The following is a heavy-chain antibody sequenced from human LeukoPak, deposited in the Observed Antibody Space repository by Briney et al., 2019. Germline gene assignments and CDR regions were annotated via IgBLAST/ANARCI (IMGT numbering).Heavy chain of an antibody. CDR2: FDPEDGET. CDR3: ATDGPSGRYLQFDY. D-gene: IGHD1-26*01. CDR1: GYTLTELS. Sequence: ASVKVSCKVSGYTLTELSMHWVRQAPGKGLEWMGGFDPEDGETIYAQKFQGRVTMTEDTSTDTAYMELSSLRSEDTAVYYCATDGPSGRYLQFDYWGQGTLVTVSS. V-gene: IGHV1-24*01. J-gene: IGHJ4*02.